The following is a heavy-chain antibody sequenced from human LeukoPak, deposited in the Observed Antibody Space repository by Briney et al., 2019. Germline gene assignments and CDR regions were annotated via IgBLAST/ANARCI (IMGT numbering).Heavy chain of an antibody. CDR3: ARVLSYGSEYYFDY. J-gene: IGHJ4*02. Sequence: ASVQVSCQASGYTFTRYGISWVRQAPGQGLEWMGWISAYNGNTNYAQKLQGRVTMTTDTSTSTAYLELRSLRSDDTAVYYCARVLSYGSEYYFDYWGQGTLVTVSS. V-gene: IGHV1-18*01. CDR1: GYTFTRYG. D-gene: IGHD5-18*01. CDR2: ISAYNGNT.